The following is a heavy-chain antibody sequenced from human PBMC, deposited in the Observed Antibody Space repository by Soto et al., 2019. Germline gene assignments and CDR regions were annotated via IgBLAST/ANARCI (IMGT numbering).Heavy chain of an antibody. D-gene: IGHD1-1*01. V-gene: IGHV3-15*01. CDR2: IKSKRDGGTT. CDR3: VEGWNDF. Sequence: HLVEPGGDLVKPGGSLRLSCAASGFMFSSAWMSWVRQAPGKGLEWVGRIKSKRDGGTTDYAPPVKGRFVISRDDSKNPLYLQMNSLKTDDTAVYYCVEGWNDFWGQGTLVAVSS. J-gene: IGHJ4*02. CDR1: GFMFSSAW.